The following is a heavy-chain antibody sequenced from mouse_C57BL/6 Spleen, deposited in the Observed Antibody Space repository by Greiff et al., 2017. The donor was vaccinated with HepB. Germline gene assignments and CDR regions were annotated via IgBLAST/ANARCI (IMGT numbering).Heavy chain of an antibody. CDR1: GFTFSDYY. Sequence: EVMLVESEGGLVQPGSSMKLSCTASGFTFSDYYMAWVRQVPEKGLEWVANINYDGSSTYYLDSLKSRFIISRDNAKNILYLQMSRLKSEDTATYYCARDGRRWGYYLDYWGQGTTLTVSS. CDR2: INYDGSST. V-gene: IGHV5-16*01. D-gene: IGHD1-1*02. J-gene: IGHJ2*01. CDR3: ARDGRRWGYYLDY.